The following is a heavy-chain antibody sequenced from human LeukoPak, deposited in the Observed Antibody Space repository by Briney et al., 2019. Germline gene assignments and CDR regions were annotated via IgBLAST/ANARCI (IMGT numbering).Heavy chain of an antibody. V-gene: IGHV3-30*04. J-gene: IGHJ6*03. D-gene: IGHD1-1*01. CDR2: ISYDGSNK. Sequence: GGSLRLSCAASGFTFSSYAMHWVRQAPGKGLEWVSLISYDGSNKYYADSLKGRFTISRDNAKNSLYLQMNSLRAEDTAVYYCARRGAGTTRQYYYYYYYMDVWGKGTTVTVSS. CDR3: ARRGAGTTRQYYYYYYYMDV. CDR1: GFTFSSYA.